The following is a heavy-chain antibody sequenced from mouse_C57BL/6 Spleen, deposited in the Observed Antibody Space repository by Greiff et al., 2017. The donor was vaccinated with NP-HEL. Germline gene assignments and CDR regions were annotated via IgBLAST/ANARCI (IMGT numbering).Heavy chain of an antibody. D-gene: IGHD3-2*02. CDR3: ARRDTGAQATYYYAMDY. CDR1: GYTFTSYW. CDR2: IDPSDSYT. Sequence: QVQLQQPGAELVMPGASVKLSCKASGYTFTSYWMHWVKQRPGQGLEWIGEIDPSDSYTNYIQKFKGKSTLTVDKSSSTAYIQLSSLTSEDSAVYYCARRDTGAQATYYYAMDYWGQGTSVTVSS. J-gene: IGHJ4*01. V-gene: IGHV1-69*01.